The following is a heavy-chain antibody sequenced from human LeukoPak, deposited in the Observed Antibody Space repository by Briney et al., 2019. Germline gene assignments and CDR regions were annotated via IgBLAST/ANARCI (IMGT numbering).Heavy chain of an antibody. CDR1: GVSISSSNSY. CDR3: ARERSRGQWPGLSVRHFYFDY. CDR2: IYYSGTT. Sequence: SETLSLTCTVSGVSISSSNSYWGWIRQPPGKGLGWIGTIYYSGTTYYNPSLKSRVTISVNTSKNQFSLKLSSVTAADTAVYYCARERSRGQWPGLSVRHFYFDYWGQGTLVIVSS. V-gene: IGHV4-39*07. D-gene: IGHD6-19*01. J-gene: IGHJ4*02.